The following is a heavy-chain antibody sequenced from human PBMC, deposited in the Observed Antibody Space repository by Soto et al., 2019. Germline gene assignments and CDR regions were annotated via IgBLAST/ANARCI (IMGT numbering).Heavy chain of an antibody. V-gene: IGHV4-39*01. CDR1: GGSISSSSSY. Sequence: SETLSLTCTVSGGSISSSSSYWGWIRQPPGKALEWIGSIYYSGSTYYNPSLKSRVTISVDTSKNQFSLKLSSVTAADTAVYYCARHPRRSHRSLGYYYYMDVWGKGTTVTVSS. CDR2: IYYSGST. CDR3: ARHPRRSHRSLGYYYYMDV. J-gene: IGHJ6*03. D-gene: IGHD2-15*01.